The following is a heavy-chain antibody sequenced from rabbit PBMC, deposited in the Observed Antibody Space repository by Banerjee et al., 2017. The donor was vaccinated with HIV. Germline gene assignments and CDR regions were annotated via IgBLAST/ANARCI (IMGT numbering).Heavy chain of an antibody. J-gene: IGHJ4*01. D-gene: IGHD6-1*01. CDR2: IYAGKGNT. CDR3: ARDLVDYVGYGYAM. CDR1: GFSFSSGYY. V-gene: IGHV1S40*01. Sequence: QSLEESGGDLVKPGASLTLTCTASGFSFSSGYYMCWVRQAPGKGLELIACIYAGKGNTDYASWAKGRFTVTKTSSTTVTLQMTSLTAADTATYFCARDLVDYVGYGYAMWGPGTLVTVS.